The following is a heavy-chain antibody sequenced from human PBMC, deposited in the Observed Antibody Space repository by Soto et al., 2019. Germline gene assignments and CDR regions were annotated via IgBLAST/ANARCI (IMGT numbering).Heavy chain of an antibody. CDR1: GYSFTSYW. CDR2: IYPGDSDT. D-gene: IGHD3-22*01. V-gene: IGHV5-51*01. CDR3: ARSRFPSTPSSGLDY. Sequence: GESLKISCKGSGYSFTSYWIGWVRPLPGKGLEWMGIIYPGDSDTRYSPSFQGQVTISADRSISTAYLQWSSLKASDTAMYYCARSRFPSTPSSGLDYWGQGTLVTVSS. J-gene: IGHJ4*02.